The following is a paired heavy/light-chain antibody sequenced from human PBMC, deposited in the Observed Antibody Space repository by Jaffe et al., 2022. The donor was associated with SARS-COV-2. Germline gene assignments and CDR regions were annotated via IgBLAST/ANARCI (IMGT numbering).Light chain of an antibody. V-gene: IGLV7-43*01. CDR1: TGAVTSDYY. Sequence: QTVVTQEPSLTVSPGGTVILTCASSTGAVTSDYYPNWVQQKPGQAPRALIYSTTSRQSWTPVRFSGSLLGGKAALTLSGVQPEDEAEYYCLLYYGGAWVFGGGTKLTVL. J-gene: IGLJ3*02. CDR2: STT. CDR3: LLYYGGAWV.
Heavy chain of an antibody. CDR1: GGSISSSSYY. CDR3: ARTYAYGYDLS. D-gene: IGHD3-3*01. Sequence: QPQLQESGPGLVKPSETLSLTCTVSGGSISSSSYYWGWFRQPPGKELEWLAYIFYSGGTFYNPSLKSRVTISVDTSKNQFSLRLTAVTAADTAVYYCARTYAYGYDLSWGQGTLVTVSS. CDR2: IFYSGGT. J-gene: IGHJ4*02. V-gene: IGHV4-39*01.